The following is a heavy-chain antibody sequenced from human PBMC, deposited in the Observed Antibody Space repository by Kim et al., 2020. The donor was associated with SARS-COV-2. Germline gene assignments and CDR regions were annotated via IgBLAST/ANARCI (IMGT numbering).Heavy chain of an antibody. CDR1: GGSFSGYY. CDR2: INHSGST. D-gene: IGHD2-2*01. V-gene: IGHV4-34*01. J-gene: IGHJ4*02. Sequence: SETLSLTCAVYGGSFSGYYWSWIRQPPGKGLEWIGEINHSGSTNYNPSLKSRVTISVDTSKNQFSLKLSSVTAADTAVYYCARDDNARRGYCSSTSCYRGRELGGIDYWGQGTLVTVSS. CDR3: ARDDNARRGYCSSTSCYRGRELGGIDY.